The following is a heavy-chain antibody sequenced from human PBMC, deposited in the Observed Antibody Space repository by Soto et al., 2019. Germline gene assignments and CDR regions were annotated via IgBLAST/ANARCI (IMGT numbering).Heavy chain of an antibody. V-gene: IGHV3-33*01. Sequence: QVQLVESGGGVVQPGRSLRLSCAASGFTFSSYGMHWVRQAPGKGLEWVAVIWYDGSNKYYADSVKGRFTISRDNSKKTLYLQMNSLRAEDTAVYYCARVGATGAEYFQHWGQGTLVTVSS. CDR2: IWYDGSNK. CDR1: GFTFSSYG. CDR3: ARVGATGAEYFQH. D-gene: IGHD1-26*01. J-gene: IGHJ1*01.